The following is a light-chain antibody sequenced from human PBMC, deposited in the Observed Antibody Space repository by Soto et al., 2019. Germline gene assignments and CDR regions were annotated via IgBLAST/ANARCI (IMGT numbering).Light chain of an antibody. V-gene: IGLV2-14*01. J-gene: IGLJ3*02. CDR3: SSHTLSNTLVL. CDR2: EVS. Sequence: QSALTQPASVSGSPGQSITISCTGTSSDVGGYNFVSWYLQHPGKAPRLIIYEVSSRPSGVSNRFSGSKSGNTASLTTSGLQAEDEADHYCSSHTLSNTLVLFSEGTKLTDL. CDR1: SSDVGGYNF.